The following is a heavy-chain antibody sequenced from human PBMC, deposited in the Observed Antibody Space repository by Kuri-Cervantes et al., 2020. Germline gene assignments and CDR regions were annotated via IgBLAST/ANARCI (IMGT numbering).Heavy chain of an antibody. CDR2: IYYSGST. V-gene: IGHV4-30-4*01. CDR3: ARSRYYDILTGYYTHNWFDP. D-gene: IGHD3-9*01. CDR1: GGSISSGDYY. J-gene: IGHJ5*02. Sequence: SETLSLTCTVSGGSISSGDYYWSWIRQPPGKGLEWIGYIYYSGSTYYNPSLKSRVTISVDRSKNQFSLKLSSVTAADTAVYYCARSRYYDILTGYYTHNWFDPWGQGTLVTVSS.